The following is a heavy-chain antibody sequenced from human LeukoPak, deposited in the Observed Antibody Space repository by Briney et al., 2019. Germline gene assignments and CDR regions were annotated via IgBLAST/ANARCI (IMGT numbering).Heavy chain of an antibody. J-gene: IGHJ5*02. V-gene: IGHV4-39*01. D-gene: IGHD3-9*01. CDR1: GGSISSRSYY. CDR3: ARRYFDWLLRYNWFDP. Sequence: SETLSLTCTVSGGSISSRSYYWGWIRQPPGKGLEWIGSIYYSGSTYYNPSLKSRVTISVDTSKNQFSLKLSSVTAADTAVYYCARRYFDWLLRYNWFDPWGQGTLVTVSS. CDR2: IYYSGST.